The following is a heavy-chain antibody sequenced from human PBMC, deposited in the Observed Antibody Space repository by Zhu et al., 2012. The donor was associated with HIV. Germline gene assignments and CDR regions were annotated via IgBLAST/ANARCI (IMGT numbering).Heavy chain of an antibody. CDR3: ARQVPYYHTSGSGKNFDF. J-gene: IGHJ4*02. CDR1: GYSISRGFF. Sequence: QVQMQESGPGLVKPSETLSLACAASGYSISRGFFWGWIRQSPGKGLEWIGSIYHTGSTYYTPSLKSRVTISVDTSKNQFSLKVTSVTAADTAVYYCARQVPYYHTSGSGKNFDFWAGTPGHRLL. V-gene: IGHV4-38-2*01. D-gene: IGHD3-10*01. CDR2: IYHTGST.